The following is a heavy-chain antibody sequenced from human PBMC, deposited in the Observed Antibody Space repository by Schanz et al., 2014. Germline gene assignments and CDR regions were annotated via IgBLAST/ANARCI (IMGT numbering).Heavy chain of an antibody. Sequence: QVQLVQSGAEVKKPGASVKVSCKASAYSLTGYYLHWVRQAPGQGLEWMGWINPNNGGTNYAQKFQGRVTMTTDTSTSTVYMELRSLTSDDSAVYYCARDRDQWDGNYLDYWGQGTLVTVSS. D-gene: IGHD1-26*01. V-gene: IGHV1-2*02. CDR1: AYSLTGYY. J-gene: IGHJ4*02. CDR2: INPNNGGT. CDR3: ARDRDQWDGNYLDY.